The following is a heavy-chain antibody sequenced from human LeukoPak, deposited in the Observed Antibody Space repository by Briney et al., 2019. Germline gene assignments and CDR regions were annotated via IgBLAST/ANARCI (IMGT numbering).Heavy chain of an antibody. J-gene: IGHJ4*02. D-gene: IGHD2-15*01. CDR3: ARDLVAGGFDY. V-gene: IGHV3-21*01. CDR2: ISSSSSYI. Sequence: GGSLRLSCEASGFTFSSYSMNWVRQAPGKGLEWVSSISSSSSYIYYADSVKGRFTISRDNAKNSLYLQMNSLRAEDTAVYYCARDLVAGGFDYWGQGTLVTVSS. CDR1: GFTFSSYS.